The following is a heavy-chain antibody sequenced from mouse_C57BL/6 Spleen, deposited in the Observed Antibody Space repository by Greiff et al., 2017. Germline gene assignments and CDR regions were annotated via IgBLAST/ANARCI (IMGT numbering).Heavy chain of an antibody. CDR1: GYTFTSYW. CDR3: ALCDCNSEGYFAY. V-gene: IGHV1-61*01. D-gene: IGHD3-3*01. Sequence: VKLQESGAELVRPGSSVKLSCKASGYTFTSYWMAWVQQRPGQGLEWIGNIYPSDSETYYNQKFKDKATLTVDKSSSTAYMQLSSLTSEDTAVYYCALCDCNSEGYFAYWGQGTTLTVSS. J-gene: IGHJ2*01. CDR2: IYPSDSET.